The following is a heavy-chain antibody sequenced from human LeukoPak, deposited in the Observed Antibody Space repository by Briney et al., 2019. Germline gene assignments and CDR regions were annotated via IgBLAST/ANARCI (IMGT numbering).Heavy chain of an antibody. CDR3: ARAGRFGVFLDYYGMDV. Sequence: GGSLRLSCAAPGFTFSSYWMSWVRQAPGKGLEWVANIKQDGSEKYYVDSVKGRFTISRDNAKNSLYLQMNSLRAEDTAVYYCARAGRFGVFLDYYGMDVWGKGTTVTVSS. CDR1: GFTFSSYW. J-gene: IGHJ6*04. CDR2: IKQDGSEK. D-gene: IGHD3-10*01. V-gene: IGHV3-7*03.